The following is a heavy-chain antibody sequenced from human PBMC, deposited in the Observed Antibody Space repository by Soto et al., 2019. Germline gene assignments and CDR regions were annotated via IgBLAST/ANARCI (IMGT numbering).Heavy chain of an antibody. CDR1: GFTFSSYA. Sequence: EVQLLESGGGLVQPGGSLRLSCAASGFTFSSYAMSWVRQAPGKGLEWVSAISGSSDGTYYADSVKGRFTISRDNSKSTLYLQMNSLRAEDTAVYFCANHVFLVGATTGFEFWGQGTLVTVSS. CDR2: ISGSSDGT. CDR3: ANHVFLVGATTGFEF. V-gene: IGHV3-23*01. D-gene: IGHD1-26*01. J-gene: IGHJ4*02.